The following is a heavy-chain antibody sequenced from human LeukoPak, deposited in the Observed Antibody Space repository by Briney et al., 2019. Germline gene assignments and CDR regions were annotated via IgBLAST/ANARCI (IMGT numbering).Heavy chain of an antibody. CDR1: GFIFSSYS. J-gene: IGHJ4*02. CDR3: ARLYVWGSSRTFDY. Sequence: PGGSLRLSCAASGFIFSSYSMNWVRQAPGKGLEWVSYISSSSSTIYYADSVKGRFTISRDNAKNSLYLQMNSLRDEDTAVYYCARLYVWGSSRTFDYWGQGTLVTVSS. D-gene: IGHD3-16*02. CDR2: ISSSSSTI. V-gene: IGHV3-48*02.